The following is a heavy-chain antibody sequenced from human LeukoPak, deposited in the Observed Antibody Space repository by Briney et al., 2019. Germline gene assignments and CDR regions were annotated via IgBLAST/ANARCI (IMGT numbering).Heavy chain of an antibody. CDR3: AREGILWFSRSYYMDV. J-gene: IGHJ6*03. CDR2: INSDGSST. CDR1: GFTFSSYW. D-gene: IGHD3-10*01. V-gene: IGHV3-74*01. Sequence: GGSLRLSCAASGFTFSSYWMHWVRQAPGKGLVWVSRINSDGSSTSYADSVKGRFTISRDNAKNTLYLQMNSLRAEDTAVYYCAREGILWFSRSYYMDVWGKGTTVTISS.